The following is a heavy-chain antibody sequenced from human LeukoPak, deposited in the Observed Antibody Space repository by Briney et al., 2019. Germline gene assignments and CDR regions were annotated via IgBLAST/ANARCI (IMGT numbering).Heavy chain of an antibody. Sequence: PGGSLRLSCAASGFTVSSNYMSWVRQAPGKGLEWVSVIYSGGSTYYADSVKGRFTISRDNSKNTLYLQMNSLRAEDTAVYYCARVKGGCSGGSCYSYYFGYWGQGTLVTVSS. CDR1: GFTVSSNY. V-gene: IGHV3-53*01. D-gene: IGHD2-15*01. J-gene: IGHJ4*02. CDR3: ARVKGGCSGGSCYSYYFGY. CDR2: IYSGGST.